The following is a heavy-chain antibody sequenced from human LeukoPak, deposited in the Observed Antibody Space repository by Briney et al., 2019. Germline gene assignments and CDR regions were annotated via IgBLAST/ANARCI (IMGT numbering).Heavy chain of an antibody. CDR1: GFSLSTSGVG. J-gene: IGHJ4*02. D-gene: IGHD5-18*01. V-gene: IGHV2-5*02. CDR2: IYWDDDK. CDR3: AHRRYSYGYSSFDFDY. Sequence: SGPTLVNPTQTLTLTCTFSGFSLSTSGVGVGWIRQPPGKALEWLALIYWDDDKRYSPSLKSRLTITKDTSKNQVVLTMTNMDPVDIATYYCAHRRYSYGYSSFDFDYWGQGTLVTVSS.